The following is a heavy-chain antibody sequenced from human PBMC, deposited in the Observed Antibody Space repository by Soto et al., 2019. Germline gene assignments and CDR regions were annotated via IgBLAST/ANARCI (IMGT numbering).Heavy chain of an antibody. CDR2: IRSDGSST. J-gene: IGHJ4*02. CDR3: ARDDWGLGY. V-gene: IGHV3-74*03. CDR1: GFRFSGYW. Sequence: GGSLRLSCAASGFRFSGYWMHWVRQAPGRGLVWVARIRSDGSSTTYADSVKDRFTISRDNAKNTLYLQINSLGAEDTAVYYCARDDWGLGYWGRGILVTVSS. D-gene: IGHD7-27*01.